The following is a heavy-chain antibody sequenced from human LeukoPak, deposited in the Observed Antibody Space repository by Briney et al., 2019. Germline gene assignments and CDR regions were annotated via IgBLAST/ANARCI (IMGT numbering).Heavy chain of an antibody. CDR1: GFSFTTYW. D-gene: IGHD6-19*01. CDR3: ARDRSSGWYVY. J-gene: IGHJ4*02. Sequence: PGGSLRLSCAASGFSFTTYWMSWVRQAPGKGLEWVANIKQDGSEKYYVDSVKGRFTISRDNAKNSLYLQMNSLRAEDTAVYYCARDRSSGWYVYWGQGTLVTVSS. V-gene: IGHV3-7*01. CDR2: IKQDGSEK.